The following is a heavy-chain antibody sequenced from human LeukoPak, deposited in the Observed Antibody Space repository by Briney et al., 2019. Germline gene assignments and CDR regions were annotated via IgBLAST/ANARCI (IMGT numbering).Heavy chain of an antibody. J-gene: IGHJ6*02. Sequence: ASVKVSCKASGGTFSSYAISWVRQAPGQGLEWMGGIIPIFGTANYAQKFQGRVTITADESTSTAYMELSSLRSEDTAVYYCARGGTQADWSGYPYYYYGMDVWGQGTTVTVSS. CDR2: IIPIFGTA. CDR1: GGTFSSYA. D-gene: IGHD3-3*01. CDR3: ARGGTQADWSGYPYYYYGMDV. V-gene: IGHV1-69*13.